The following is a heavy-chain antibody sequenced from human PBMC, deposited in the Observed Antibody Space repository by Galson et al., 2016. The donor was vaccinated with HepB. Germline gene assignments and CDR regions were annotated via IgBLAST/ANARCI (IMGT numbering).Heavy chain of an antibody. Sequence: TLSLTCSVSGNSISRTHHWGWVRQPPGKGLEWLGYIDYSGSTYSRPSLKSRLTMSIDTSKNQFSLILGSVTAADTAKYFCVRVGFTFGMNWLDPWGQGALVTVSS. V-gene: IGHV4-30-4*08. J-gene: IGHJ5*02. CDR3: VRVGFTFGMNWLDP. CDR2: IDYSGST. CDR1: GNSISRTHH. D-gene: IGHD3-16*01.